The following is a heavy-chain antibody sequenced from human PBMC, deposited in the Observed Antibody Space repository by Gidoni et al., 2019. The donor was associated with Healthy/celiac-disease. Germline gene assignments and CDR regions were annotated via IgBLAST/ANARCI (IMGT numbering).Heavy chain of an antibody. D-gene: IGHD6-13*01. V-gene: IGHV1-2*02. CDR2: INPNSGGT. CDR3: ARGGISSTWDPFDH. Sequence: QVQLVQSGAEVKKPGASVKVSCKASRYTFTGYYMHWVRQAPGQGLEWMGWINPNSGGTSYAQKFQGRVTMTRDTSIGTASMELSRLRSDDTAVYYCARGGISSTWDPFDHWGRGTLVSVSS. CDR1: RYTFTGYY. J-gene: IGHJ4*02.